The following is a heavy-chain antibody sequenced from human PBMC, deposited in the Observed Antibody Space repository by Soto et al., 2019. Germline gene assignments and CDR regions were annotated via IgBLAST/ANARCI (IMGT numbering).Heavy chain of an antibody. Sequence: SETLSLTCSVSGDSISNLDYFWAWIRQPPGQALEYIGYIYKSATTYYNPSFESRVAISVDTSKSQFSLNVTSVTAADTAVYFCARGRYCLTGRCFPNWLDSWGQGALVTVYS. V-gene: IGHV4-30-4*01. J-gene: IGHJ5*01. CDR2: IYKSATT. CDR3: ARGRYCLTGRCFPNWLDS. D-gene: IGHD3-9*01. CDR1: GDSISNLDYF.